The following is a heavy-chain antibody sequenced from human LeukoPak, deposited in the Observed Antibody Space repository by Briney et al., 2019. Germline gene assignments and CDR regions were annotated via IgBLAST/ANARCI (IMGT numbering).Heavy chain of an antibody. V-gene: IGHV4-59*01. D-gene: IGHD6-19*01. CDR1: GGSISSYY. CDR2: IYYSGST. Sequence: SETLSLTCTVSGGSISSYYWSWIRQPPGKGLEWIGYIYYSGSTNYNPSLKSRVTISVDTSKNQFSLKLSSVTAADTAVYYCARDPDSSGWYYFDYWGQGTLVTVSS. CDR3: ARDPDSSGWYYFDY. J-gene: IGHJ4*02.